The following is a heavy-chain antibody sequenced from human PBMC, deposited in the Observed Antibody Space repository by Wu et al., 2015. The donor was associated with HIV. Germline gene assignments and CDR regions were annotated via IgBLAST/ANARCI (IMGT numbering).Heavy chain of an antibody. Sequence: QVQLVQSGAEVKKPGSSVKVSCKASGGTFSSYAISWVRQAPGQGLEWMGGIIPIFGTANYAQKFQGRVTITTDESTSTAYMELSSLRSEDTAVYYCASPLRREMATGDAFDIWGQGTMVTVSS. CDR1: GGTFSSYA. D-gene: IGHD5-24*01. V-gene: IGHV1-69*05. CDR2: IIPIFGTA. J-gene: IGHJ3*02. CDR3: ASPLRREMATGDAFDI.